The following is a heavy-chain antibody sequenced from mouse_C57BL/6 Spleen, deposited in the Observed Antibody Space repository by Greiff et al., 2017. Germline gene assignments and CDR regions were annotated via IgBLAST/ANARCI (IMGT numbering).Heavy chain of an antibody. CDR3: ARSEVTTVVEGY. V-gene: IGHV1-55*01. CDR2: IYPGSGST. J-gene: IGHJ2*01. Sequence: VQLQQPGAELVKPGASVKMSCKASGYTFTSYWITWVKQRPGQGLEWIGDIYPGSGSTNYNEKFKSKATLTVDTSSSTAYMQLSSLTSEDSAVYYCARSEVTTVVEGYWGQGTTLTVSS. D-gene: IGHD1-1*01. CDR1: GYTFTSYW.